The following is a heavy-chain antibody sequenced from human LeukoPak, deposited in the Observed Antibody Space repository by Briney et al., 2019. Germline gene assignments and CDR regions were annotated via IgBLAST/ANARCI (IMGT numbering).Heavy chain of an antibody. CDR2: IYYSGST. CDR1: GGSISSSSYY. Sequence: PSETLSLTCTVSGGSISSSSYYWGWIRQPPGKGLEWIGSIYYSGSTYYNPSLKSRVTISVDTSKNQFSLKLSSVTAADTAVYYCARSTTVVTPPHYWGQGTLVIVSS. CDR3: ARSTTVVTPPHY. J-gene: IGHJ4*02. V-gene: IGHV4-39*07. D-gene: IGHD4-23*01.